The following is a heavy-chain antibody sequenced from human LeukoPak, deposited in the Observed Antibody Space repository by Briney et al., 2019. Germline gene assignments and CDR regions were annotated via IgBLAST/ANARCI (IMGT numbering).Heavy chain of an antibody. CDR1: GYTFRSYA. V-gene: IGHV1-18*01. CDR3: ARLIPQVVVPGAVDY. J-gene: IGHJ4*02. D-gene: IGHD2-2*01. CDR2: ISAYNGNR. Sequence: ASVKASCKASGYTFRSYAISWVRQAPGQGLEWMGWISAYNGNRNYAQKLQGRVTMTTDTSTSTAYMELRSLRSDDTAVYYCARLIPQVVVPGAVDYWGQGTLVTVSS.